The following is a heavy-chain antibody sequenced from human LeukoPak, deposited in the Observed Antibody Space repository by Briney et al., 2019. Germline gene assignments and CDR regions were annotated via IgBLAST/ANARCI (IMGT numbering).Heavy chain of an antibody. V-gene: IGHV3-7*01. Sequence: GGSLRLSCAASGFTFTHSWMSWLRQAPGKGLEWVANIKQDGSEKYYVDSVEGRFTISRDNAKNSVSLQMNSLRGEDTAVYYCVRALGSSSADYWGQGTLVTVSS. CDR1: GFTFTHSW. J-gene: IGHJ4*02. CDR3: VRALGSSSADY. D-gene: IGHD6-6*01. CDR2: IKQDGSEK.